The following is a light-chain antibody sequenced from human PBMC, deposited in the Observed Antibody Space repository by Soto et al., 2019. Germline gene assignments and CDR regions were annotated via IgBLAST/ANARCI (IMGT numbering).Light chain of an antibody. CDR3: ASWDDSLNGPV. Sequence: QSVLTQPPSASGAPGQSVTISCSGSTSNIGSHSVNWYQHVPTTAPKLLIYTNTQRPSGVPDRFSGSKSGTSASLAISGLQSEDEADYYCASWDDSLNGPVFGTGTKVTVL. CDR2: TNT. CDR1: TSNIGSHS. V-gene: IGLV1-44*01. J-gene: IGLJ1*01.